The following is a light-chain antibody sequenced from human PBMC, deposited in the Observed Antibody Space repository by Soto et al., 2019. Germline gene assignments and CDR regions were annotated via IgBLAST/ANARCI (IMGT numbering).Light chain of an antibody. CDR3: QQRFNGRPRT. CDR2: DAS. J-gene: IGKJ4*01. Sequence: EIVLTQSPATLSLSPGERATLSCRASQSVSSYLAWYQQKPGQAPRLLIYDASNRATGIPARFSGSGSGTDYTPTISSPLPEDVADYYCQQRFNGRPRTFGGGTKVEIK. CDR1: QSVSSY. V-gene: IGKV3-11*01.